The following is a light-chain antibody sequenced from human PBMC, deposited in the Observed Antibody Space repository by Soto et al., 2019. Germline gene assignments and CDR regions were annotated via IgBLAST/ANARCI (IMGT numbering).Light chain of an antibody. CDR2: WAS. CDR3: QQFHTIPWT. J-gene: IGKJ1*01. V-gene: IGKV4-1*01. Sequence: DLVLTQSPDSLAVSLGERATLDCKSSQTVLNSSNNKTYLAWYRQRPGQPPTLLINWASTRQSGVPARFRGSGSGTEFTLTITDLQAEDLTVYYCQQFHTIPWTFGQGTKVDI. CDR1: QTVLNSSNNKTY.